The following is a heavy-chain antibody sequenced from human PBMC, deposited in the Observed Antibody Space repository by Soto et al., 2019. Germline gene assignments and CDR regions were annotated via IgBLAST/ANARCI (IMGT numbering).Heavy chain of an antibody. J-gene: IGHJ5*02. CDR1: GYTFTSYD. CDR2: MNPNSGNT. D-gene: IGHD6-6*01. Sequence: QVQLVQSGAEVKKPGASVKVSCKASGYTFTSYDINWVRQATGQGLEWMGWMNPNSGNTGYEQKFQGRVTMTRNTSISTAYMELSSLRSEDTAVYYCARGVKAARPHWFDPWGQGTLVTVSS. CDR3: ARGVKAARPHWFDP. V-gene: IGHV1-8*01.